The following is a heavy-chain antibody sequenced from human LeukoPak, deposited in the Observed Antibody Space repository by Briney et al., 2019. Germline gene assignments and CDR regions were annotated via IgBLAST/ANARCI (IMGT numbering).Heavy chain of an antibody. J-gene: IGHJ2*01. Sequence: PSETLSLTCAVYGGSFSGYYWSWIRQPPGKGLEWIGEINHSGSTNYNPSLKSRVTISVDTSKNQFSLKLSSVTAADTAVYYCARVRHIVVVTAIRRYWYFDLWGRGTLVTASS. D-gene: IGHD2-21*02. V-gene: IGHV4-34*01. CDR2: INHSGST. CDR1: GGSFSGYY. CDR3: ARVRHIVVVTAIRRYWYFDL.